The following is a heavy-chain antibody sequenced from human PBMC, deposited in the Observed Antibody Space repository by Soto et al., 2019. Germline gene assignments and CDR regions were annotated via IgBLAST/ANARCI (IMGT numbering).Heavy chain of an antibody. Sequence: QVQLQQWGAGLLKPSETLSLTCAVYGGSFSGYYWSWIRQPPGKGLEWIGEINHSGSTNSNPSLKSRVTISVDTSKAQFSLKLSSVTAADTAVYYCARGALRYNKGGFDYWGQGTLVTVSS. CDR2: INHSGST. CDR3: ARGALRYNKGGFDY. J-gene: IGHJ4*02. CDR1: GGSFSGYY. V-gene: IGHV4-34*01. D-gene: IGHD3-9*01.